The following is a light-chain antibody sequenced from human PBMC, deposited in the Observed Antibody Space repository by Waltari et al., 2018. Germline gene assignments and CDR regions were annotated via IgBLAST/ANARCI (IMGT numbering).Light chain of an antibody. Sequence: QSALTQPASVSGSPGQSITVPCTGTSSDLATYNLLPWYQQHQGKAPKLIIYEVSKRPSVASNLFAGYKSGNTASLTISGLQAEDEADYYCCSYAGSTQVFGPGTKVTVL. V-gene: IGLV2-23*02. CDR2: EVS. CDR3: CSYAGSTQV. J-gene: IGLJ1*01. CDR1: SSDLATYNL.